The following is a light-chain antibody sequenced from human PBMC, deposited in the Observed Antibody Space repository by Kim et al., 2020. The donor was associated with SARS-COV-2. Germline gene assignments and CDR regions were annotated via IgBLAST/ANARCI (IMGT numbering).Light chain of an antibody. Sequence: SPGERATLSCRTSQSVSSSYSSWYQKTPDQAPRLLIYGASSRTTGIPGRCSGGGSGTDFTLSIRMLEAEDVAVYYCQQYATSPLTFGGGTRLEIK. J-gene: IGKJ5*01. CDR3: QQYATSPLT. CDR1: QSVSSSY. V-gene: IGKV3-20*01. CDR2: GAS.